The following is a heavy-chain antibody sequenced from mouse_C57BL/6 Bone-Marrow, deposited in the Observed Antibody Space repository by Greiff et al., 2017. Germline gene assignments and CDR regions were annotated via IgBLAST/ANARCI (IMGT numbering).Heavy chain of an antibody. V-gene: IGHV2-2*01. CDR1: GFSLTSYG. Sequence: QVQLQQSGPGLVQPSQSLSITCTVSGFSLTSYGVHWVRQSPGKGLEWLGVIWRGGSTDYNAAFISRLSISKDNSKSQVFFKMNSLQADDTAIYYCASYDGYYVGFAYWGQGTLVTVSA. CDR2: IWRGGST. D-gene: IGHD2-3*01. J-gene: IGHJ3*01. CDR3: ASYDGYYVGFAY.